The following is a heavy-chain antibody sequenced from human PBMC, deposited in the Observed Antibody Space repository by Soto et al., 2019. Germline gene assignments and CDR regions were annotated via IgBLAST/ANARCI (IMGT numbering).Heavy chain of an antibody. CDR3: ARGGPTSADYYYGMDV. D-gene: IGHD3-10*01. CDR1: GYTFSNDG. V-gene: IGHV1-18*01. CDR2: ISAYNGNT. J-gene: IGHJ6*02. Sequence: ASVKVSCKASGYTFSNDGINWVRQAPGQGLEWMGWISAYNGNTEYAQNFQGRVTMTTDTSTSTAYMELRSLRSDDTAVYSCARGGPTSADYYYGMDVWGLGTTVTVSS.